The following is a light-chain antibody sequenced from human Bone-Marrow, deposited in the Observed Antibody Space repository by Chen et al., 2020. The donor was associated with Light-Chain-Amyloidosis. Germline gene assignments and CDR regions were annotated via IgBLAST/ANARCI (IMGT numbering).Light chain of an antibody. Sequence: SYELTQPPSVSVSPGQTARITCSGDDLPTKYAYWYQQKPGQAPVLVIHRDTERPSGISERFSGSSSGTTATLTISGVQAEDEADYHCQSADSSGTYEVIFGDGTKLTVL. CDR2: RDT. CDR3: QSADSSGTYEVI. J-gene: IGLJ2*01. V-gene: IGLV3-25*03. CDR1: DLPTKY.